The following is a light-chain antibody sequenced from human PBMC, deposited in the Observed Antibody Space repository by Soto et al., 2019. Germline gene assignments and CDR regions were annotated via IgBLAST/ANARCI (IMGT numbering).Light chain of an antibody. CDR2: KAS. CDR1: QSINSW. V-gene: IGKV1-5*03. J-gene: IGKJ5*01. Sequence: DIQMTHSPSTLSASVGDSVTITCRASQSINSWLAWYQQKPGKAPNLLISKASTLNSGVPSRFSGSGSGAEFTLTISSLQPDDSATYFCQQYAIPPMSFGQGTRLEIK. CDR3: QQYAIPPMS.